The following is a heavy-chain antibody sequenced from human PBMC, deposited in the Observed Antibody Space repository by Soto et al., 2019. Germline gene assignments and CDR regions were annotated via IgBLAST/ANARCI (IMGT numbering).Heavy chain of an antibody. V-gene: IGHV3-13*01. CDR1: GFTFSTCG. D-gene: IGHD6-19*01. Sequence: EVQLVESGGGLVQPGGSLRLSCAASGFTFSTCGMHWVRQVTGKGLEWVSSIGIADDMAYAGSVKGRFTVSRENAKSSLCLQMNNLRAGDTAVYYCARSQVAGTFDYWGQGTLVTVSS. CDR3: ARSQVAGTFDY. CDR2: IGIADDM. J-gene: IGHJ4*02.